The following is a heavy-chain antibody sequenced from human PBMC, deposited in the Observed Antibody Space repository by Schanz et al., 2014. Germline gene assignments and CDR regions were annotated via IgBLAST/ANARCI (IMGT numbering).Heavy chain of an antibody. J-gene: IGHJ3*02. CDR2: MYINSGST. V-gene: IGHV3-53*01. D-gene: IGHD6-19*01. Sequence: EVQLVESGGGLIQPGGSLRLSCAVSGFTVNTNYMSWVRQAPGKGLEWISSMYINSGSTQYADSVKGRFIISRDNAKNSLYLQMNSLRAEDTAVYYCAKCIGWYGRCAFDIWGQGTMVTVSS. CDR1: GFTVNTNY. CDR3: AKCIGWYGRCAFDI.